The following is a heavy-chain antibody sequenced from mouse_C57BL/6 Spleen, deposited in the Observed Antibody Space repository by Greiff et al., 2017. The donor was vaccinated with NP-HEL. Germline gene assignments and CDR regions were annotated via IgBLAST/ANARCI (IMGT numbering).Heavy chain of an antibody. CDR1: GFNIKNTY. V-gene: IGHV14-3*01. CDR3: ALIYYYGSSYDAMDY. CDR2: IDPANGNT. D-gene: IGHD1-1*01. Sequence: VHVKQSVAELVRPGASVKLSCTASGFNIKNTYMHWVKQRPEQGLEWIGRIDPANGNTKYAPKFQGKATITADTSSNTAYLQLSSLTSEDTAIYYCALIYYYGSSYDAMDYWGQGTSVTVSS. J-gene: IGHJ4*01.